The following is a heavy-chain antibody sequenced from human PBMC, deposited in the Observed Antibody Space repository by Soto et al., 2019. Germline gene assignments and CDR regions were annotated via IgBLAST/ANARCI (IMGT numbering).Heavy chain of an antibody. CDR3: ASTPSYDSSGYHYDY. CDR2: IIPILGIA. Sequence: QVQLVQSGAEVKKPGSSVKVSCKASGGTFSSYTISWVRQAPGQGLEWMGRIIPILGIANYAQTFQVRVTITADKSESTAYMELSSLRSEDTAVYYCASTPSYDSSGYHYDYWGQGTLVTVSS. J-gene: IGHJ4*02. D-gene: IGHD3-22*01. V-gene: IGHV1-69*02. CDR1: GGTFSSYT.